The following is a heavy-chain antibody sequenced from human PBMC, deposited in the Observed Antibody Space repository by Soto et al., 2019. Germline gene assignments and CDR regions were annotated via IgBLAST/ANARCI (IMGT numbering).Heavy chain of an antibody. J-gene: IGHJ6*02. CDR1: GGTISSYY. V-gene: IGHV4-59*12. CDR3: ATGRISRGLDV. CDR2: IYSRGTT. Sequence: PXGTLTLTCSVSGGTISSYYWSGIRQPPGKGLEWIGYIYSRGTTSYNPSLKSRATILVDTSKNQFSLRLTSVTATDTAVYYCATGRISRGLDVWGQGTTVTVSS.